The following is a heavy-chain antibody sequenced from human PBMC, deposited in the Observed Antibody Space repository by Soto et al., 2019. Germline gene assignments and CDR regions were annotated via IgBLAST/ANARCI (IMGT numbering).Heavy chain of an antibody. Sequence: GSLRLSCAASGFILSSSAMSWVRQAPGKGLEWVSAISGSGTSTYYADPVKGRFTISGDNSKNTVYLQMNSLRAEDTAVYYCAKGPTIFGVVITFEYYYGMDVWGQGTTVTVSS. V-gene: IGHV3-23*01. CDR1: GFILSSSA. CDR2: ISGSGTST. D-gene: IGHD3-3*01. CDR3: AKGPTIFGVVITFEYYYGMDV. J-gene: IGHJ6*02.